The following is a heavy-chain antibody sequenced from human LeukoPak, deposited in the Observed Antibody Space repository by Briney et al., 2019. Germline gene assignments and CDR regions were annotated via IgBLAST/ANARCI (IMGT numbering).Heavy chain of an antibody. D-gene: IGHD3-3*01. J-gene: IGHJ3*02. Sequence: EPSQTLSLTCTVSGGSISSSSYYSGWIRQPPGKGLEWFGSIYYSGSTSYNPSLKSRVTISVDTSKNQFVLKMSSVTAADTAVYYCARHRHDFWSGYYAFDIWGQGTMVTVSS. CDR3: ARHRHDFWSGYYAFDI. CDR1: GGSISSSSYY. V-gene: IGHV4-39*01. CDR2: IYYSGST.